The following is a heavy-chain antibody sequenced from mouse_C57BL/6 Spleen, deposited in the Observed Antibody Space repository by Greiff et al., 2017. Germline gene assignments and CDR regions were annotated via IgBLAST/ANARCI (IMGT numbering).Heavy chain of an antibody. CDR3: DAGEWYVLAY. Sequence: VQLQQSGADLVKPGASVKLSCTASGFTINDYYMHWVKQRPDQGLEWIGRIDPDDGDTKYAPKFQGRATITEDTSSNTAYLQLSSLTSEDTAVYYCDAGEWYVLAYWGQGTLVTVSA. D-gene: IGHD2-1*01. J-gene: IGHJ3*01. CDR1: GFTINDYY. V-gene: IGHV14-2*01. CDR2: IDPDDGDT.